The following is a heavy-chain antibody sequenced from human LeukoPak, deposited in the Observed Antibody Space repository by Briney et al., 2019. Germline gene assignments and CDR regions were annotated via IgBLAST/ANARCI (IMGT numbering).Heavy chain of an antibody. V-gene: IGHV3-48*03. J-gene: IGHJ3*02. CDR2: INSSGSTI. D-gene: IGHD5-18*01. CDR1: GFTFSSDE. Sequence: GGPLRLSCAASGFTFSSDEMNWVRGAPGKGLEWGSYINSSGSTIYYADSLTRRLNISRDTPKNSLYLHMNSLRAEDTAAYYCARLVDTGAFAIWGQGTMVTVSS. CDR3: ARLVDTGAFAI.